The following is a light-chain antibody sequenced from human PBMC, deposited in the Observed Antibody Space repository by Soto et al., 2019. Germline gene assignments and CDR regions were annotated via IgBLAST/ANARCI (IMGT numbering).Light chain of an antibody. V-gene: IGLV2-8*01. Sequence: QSVLTQPPSASGSPGQSVTISCTGSSSDIGGSNLVSWYQQHPGKAPKPIIYEVTARPSGVPDRFSGSKSGNTASLTVSGLQAEDEADYYCSAHAGSDNDVLFGGGTKLTVL. CDR3: SAHAGSDNDVL. J-gene: IGLJ2*01. CDR1: SSDIGGSNL. CDR2: EVT.